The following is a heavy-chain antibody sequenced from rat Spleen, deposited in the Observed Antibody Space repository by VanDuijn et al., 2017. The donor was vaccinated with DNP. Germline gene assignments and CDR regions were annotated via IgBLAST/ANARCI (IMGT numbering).Heavy chain of an antibody. CDR2: ISYDGGST. CDR1: GFTFSDYY. J-gene: IGHJ4*01. Sequence: EVQLVESGGDLVQPGRSLKLSCAASGFTFSDYYMAWVRPAPTKGLEWVAVISYDGGSTYYRDSVKGRVTVSRDNAKSTLYLQMDGPRSEDTATYYCARGDYGSNRYAMDAWGQGTSVTVSS. CDR3: ARGDYGSNRYAMDA. V-gene: IGHV5-20*01. D-gene: IGHD1-4*01.